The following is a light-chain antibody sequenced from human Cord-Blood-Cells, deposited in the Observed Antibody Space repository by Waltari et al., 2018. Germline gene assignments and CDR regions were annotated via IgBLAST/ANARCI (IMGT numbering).Light chain of an antibody. Sequence: DIVLTQSPGTLSLSLGDRPTLSCRASQSVSSSYLAWYQQKPGQAPRLLIDGASSRATGIPDRFSGSGSGTDFTLTISRLEPEDFAVYYCQQYGSSPETFGQGTKVEXK. J-gene: IGKJ1*01. CDR3: QQYGSSPET. CDR2: GAS. CDR1: QSVSSSY. V-gene: IGKV3-20*01.